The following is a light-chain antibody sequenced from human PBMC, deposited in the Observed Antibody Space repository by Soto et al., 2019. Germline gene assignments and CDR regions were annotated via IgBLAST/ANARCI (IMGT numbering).Light chain of an antibody. Sequence: EIVLTQSPGTLSLSPGERATLSCRASQTVSSARLAWFQQQPGQAPRLLIYGASSRAPGIPDRFSGSGSETDFTLTMTRLGSEEFAVNSCHQYGSSPWTFGQGTKVEIK. J-gene: IGKJ1*01. CDR2: GAS. CDR3: HQYGSSPWT. V-gene: IGKV3-20*01. CDR1: QTVSSAR.